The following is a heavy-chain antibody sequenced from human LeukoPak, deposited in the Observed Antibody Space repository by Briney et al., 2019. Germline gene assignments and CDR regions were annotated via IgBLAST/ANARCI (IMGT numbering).Heavy chain of an antibody. V-gene: IGHV3-72*01. CDR1: GFTFSDHY. J-gene: IGHJ4*02. CDR3: ARARIVVVPAADIEYFDY. Sequence: GGSLRLSCAASGFTFSDHYMDWVRQAPGKGLEWVGRTRNKANSYTTEYAASVKGRFTISRDDSKNSLYLQMNSLKTEDTAVYYCARARIVVVPAADIEYFDYWGQGTLVTVSS. CDR2: TRNKANSYTT. D-gene: IGHD2-2*01.